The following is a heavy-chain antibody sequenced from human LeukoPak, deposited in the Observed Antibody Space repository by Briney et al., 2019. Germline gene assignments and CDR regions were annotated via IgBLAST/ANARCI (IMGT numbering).Heavy chain of an antibody. Sequence: GGSLRLSCAASGFTVSSNYMTWVRQAPGKGLEWVGRIKSKTDGGTTDYAAPVKGRFTISRDDSKNTLYLQMNSLKTEDTAVYYCTTVDYYDSSGYYPPFDYWGQGTLVTVSS. J-gene: IGHJ4*02. CDR2: IKSKTDGGTT. D-gene: IGHD3-22*01. CDR1: GFTVSSNY. CDR3: TTVDYYDSSGYYPPFDY. V-gene: IGHV3-15*07.